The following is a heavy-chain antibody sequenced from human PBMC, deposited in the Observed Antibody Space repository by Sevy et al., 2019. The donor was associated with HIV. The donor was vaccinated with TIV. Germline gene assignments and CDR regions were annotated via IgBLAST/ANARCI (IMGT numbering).Heavy chain of an antibody. J-gene: IGHJ5*02. CDR2: ITSSSGYI. D-gene: IGHD3-22*01. CDR1: GFTFNTYT. CDR3: AREHSGGSYYFDN. Sequence: GGSLRLSCAASGFTFNTYTMNWVRQTPGKGLEWVSSITSSSGYIYYADSVKGRFAISRDNGENSLYLQMDSPRVEDTGVYYCAREHSGGSYYFDNWGQGAQVTVSS. V-gene: IGHV3-21*01.